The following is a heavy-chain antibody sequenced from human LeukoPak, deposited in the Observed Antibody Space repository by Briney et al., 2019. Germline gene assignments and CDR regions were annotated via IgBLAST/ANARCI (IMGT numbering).Heavy chain of an antibody. Sequence: GRSLGLSCAVSVFTLSDHYMIWIPHAPGKGREWGSYISSSGSTMYYADSVKARFTISRDNAKNSLNLQMNSLRDEDTAVYYCARDLRLDGYKSRGYYYYYMDVWGKETTVTVSS. D-gene: IGHD5-24*01. V-gene: IGHV3-11*04. J-gene: IGHJ6*03. CDR2: ISSSGSTM. CDR3: ARDLRLDGYKSRGYYYYYMDV. CDR1: VFTLSDHY.